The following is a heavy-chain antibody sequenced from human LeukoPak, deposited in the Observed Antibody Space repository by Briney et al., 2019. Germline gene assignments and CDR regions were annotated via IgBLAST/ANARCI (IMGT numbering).Heavy chain of an antibody. CDR1: GYSFTDYY. J-gene: IGHJ4*02. CDR3: ARGREVAGTVGY. D-gene: IGHD6-19*01. Sequence: ASVKVSCKTSGYSFTDYYMHWVRQAPGQGLEWMGWINPNSGGTNFAQRFQDRVTMTRDMSISTAYMELSRLTSDDTAVYYCARGREVAGTVGYWGQGALVTVSS. CDR2: INPNSGGT. V-gene: IGHV1-2*02.